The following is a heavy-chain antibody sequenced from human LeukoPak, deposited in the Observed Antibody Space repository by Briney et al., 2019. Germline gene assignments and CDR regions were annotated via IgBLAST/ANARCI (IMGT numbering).Heavy chain of an antibody. J-gene: IGHJ4*02. D-gene: IGHD2-21*01. CDR1: GYTFTSYD. Sequence: ASVKVSCKASGYTFTSYDINWVRQATGQGLEWMGWMNPNSGNTGYAQKFQGRVTITRNTSISTAYMELSSLRSEDTAVYYCARDRAGDYYFDYWGQGTLVTVSS. CDR2: MNPNSGNT. V-gene: IGHV1-8*03. CDR3: ARDRAGDYYFDY.